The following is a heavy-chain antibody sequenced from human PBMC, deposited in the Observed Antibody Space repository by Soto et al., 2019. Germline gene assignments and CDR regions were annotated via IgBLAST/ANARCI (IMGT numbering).Heavy chain of an antibody. Sequence: GESLKISCKGSGYSFTSYWISWVRQMPGKGLEWMGRIDPSDSYTNYSPSFQGHVTTSAGKSISTAYLQWSSLKASDTAMYYCARQIYDSDTGPNFQYYFDSWGQGTPVTVSS. D-gene: IGHD3-22*01. J-gene: IGHJ4*02. CDR1: GYSFTSYW. CDR2: IDPSDSYT. V-gene: IGHV5-10-1*01. CDR3: ARQIYDSDTGPNFQYYFDS.